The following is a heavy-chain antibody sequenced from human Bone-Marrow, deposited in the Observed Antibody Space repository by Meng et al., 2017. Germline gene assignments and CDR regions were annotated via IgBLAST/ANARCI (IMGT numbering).Heavy chain of an antibody. D-gene: IGHD3-22*01. Sequence: GGSLRLSCAASGFTFSSYAMHWVRQAPGKGLEWVAVISYDGSNKYYADSVKGRFTISRDNSKNTLYLQMNSLRAEDTAVYYCARGDPYYYDSSGYYSGFYYWGQGTLVTVSS. CDR3: ARGDPYYYDSSGYYSGFYY. J-gene: IGHJ4*02. V-gene: IGHV3-30*04. CDR2: ISYDGSNK. CDR1: GFTFSSYA.